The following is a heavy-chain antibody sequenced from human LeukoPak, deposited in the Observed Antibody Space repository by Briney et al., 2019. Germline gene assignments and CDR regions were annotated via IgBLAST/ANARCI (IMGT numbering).Heavy chain of an antibody. CDR2: ISYDGSNQ. Sequence: GGSLRLSCAASGFTFSSYAIHWVRQAPGKGLEGVAVISYDGSNQYLADSVKGRFTISRDNSKNTLYLQMNSLRAEDTAVYYCARARIVVDLYSKGLDYWGQGTLVTVSS. CDR1: GFTFSSYA. V-gene: IGHV3-30*04. J-gene: IGHJ4*02. D-gene: IGHD3-22*01. CDR3: ARARIVVDLYSKGLDY.